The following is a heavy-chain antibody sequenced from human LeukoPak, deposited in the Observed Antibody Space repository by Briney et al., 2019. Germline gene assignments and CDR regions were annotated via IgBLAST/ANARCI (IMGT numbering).Heavy chain of an antibody. V-gene: IGHV1-2*02. Sequence: ASVKVSCKASGYTFTGYYMHWVRQAPGQGLEWMGWINPNSGGTNCAQKFQGRVTMTRDTSISTAYMELSRLRSDDTAVYYCARRPGYCSSTSCYGSYYMDVWGKGTTVTVSS. CDR3: ARRPGYCSSTSCYGSYYMDV. J-gene: IGHJ6*03. CDR1: GYTFTGYY. CDR2: INPNSGGT. D-gene: IGHD2-2*01.